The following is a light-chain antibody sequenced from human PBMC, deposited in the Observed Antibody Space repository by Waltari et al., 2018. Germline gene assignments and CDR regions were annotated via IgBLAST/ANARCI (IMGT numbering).Light chain of an antibody. V-gene: IGKV1-27*01. J-gene: IGKJ1*01. CDR3: QNGGT. CDR1: QDLSRY. CDR2: ASS. Sequence: DLQMPQSPSSLSASVGDRVTITCRASQDLSRYLAWYQQQPGNVPYLLNYASSTFPSMVPSRFSGSVSFTYFALTISSLHPEDVATYYCQNGGTFGQGTKVEIK.